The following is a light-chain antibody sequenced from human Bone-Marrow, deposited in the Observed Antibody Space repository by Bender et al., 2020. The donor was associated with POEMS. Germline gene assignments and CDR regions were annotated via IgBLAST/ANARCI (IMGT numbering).Light chain of an antibody. J-gene: IGLJ2*01. V-gene: IGLV2-23*02. Sequence: QSALTQPASVSGSPGQSITISCTGTRSNIGSFNFVSWYQQHPGKAPKLMIYEVNKQPSGISYRFSGSKSGNTASLTISGLQAEDDADYYCCSYAGSNTFIFAGGTKLTVL. CDR3: CSYAGSNTFI. CDR2: EVN. CDR1: RSNIGSFNF.